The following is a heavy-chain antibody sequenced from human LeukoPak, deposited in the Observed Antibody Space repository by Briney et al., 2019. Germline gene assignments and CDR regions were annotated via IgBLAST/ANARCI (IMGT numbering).Heavy chain of an antibody. V-gene: IGHV3-53*01. D-gene: IGHD3-22*01. Sequence: GGSLRLSCAASGFTVSSTYMAWVRQAPGKGLDWVSFIYGDHNAFYADSVKGRFTISRDNAENTLYLQMNSLRVEDTAVYYCVRSAFHAGSGNYYDYWGQGTLVTVSS. J-gene: IGHJ4*02. CDR3: VRSAFHAGSGNYYDY. CDR1: GFTVSSTY. CDR2: IYGDHNA.